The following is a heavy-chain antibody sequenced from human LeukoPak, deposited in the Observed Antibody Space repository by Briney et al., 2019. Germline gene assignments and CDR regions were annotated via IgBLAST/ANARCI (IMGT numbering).Heavy chain of an antibody. CDR2: IDPSDSYT. CDR3: ARLYGDYVPRSDY. CDR1: GYNFPSYW. J-gene: IGHJ4*02. D-gene: IGHD4-17*01. Sequence: GESLKISCKGSGYNFPSYWNSWERQLPGKGLEWMGRIDPSDSYTNYSPSFQGHVTISADKSITTAYLQWSSLEASDTAIYYCARLYGDYVPRSDYWGQGTLVTVSS. V-gene: IGHV5-10-1*01.